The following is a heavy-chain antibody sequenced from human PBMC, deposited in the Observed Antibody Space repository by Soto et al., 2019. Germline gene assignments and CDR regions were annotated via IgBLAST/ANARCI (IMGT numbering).Heavy chain of an antibody. J-gene: IGHJ4*02. CDR3: AKAGGLDSSSINYYFDY. CDR2: ISYDGSNK. Sequence: PGGSLRLSCAASGFTFSSYGMHWVRQAPGKGLERVAVISYDGSNKYYADSVKGRFTISRDNSKNTLYLQMNSLRAEDTAVYYCAKAGGLDSSSINYYFDYWGQGTLVTVSS. CDR1: GFTFSSYG. D-gene: IGHD6-13*01. V-gene: IGHV3-30*18.